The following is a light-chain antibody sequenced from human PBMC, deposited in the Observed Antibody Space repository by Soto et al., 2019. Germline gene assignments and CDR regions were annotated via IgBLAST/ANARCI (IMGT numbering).Light chain of an antibody. CDR3: MQRIEFPYT. J-gene: IGKJ4*01. Sequence: DIVMTQSPLSLPVTPGEPASISCRSSQSLLHSNGYNYLDWYLQKPGQSPQLLIYLGSNRASGVPDRFSGSGSGTDFTLKISRVEAEDVGVYYCMQRIEFPYTFGGGTKVEIK. CDR2: LGS. CDR1: QSLLHSNGYNY. V-gene: IGKV2-28*01.